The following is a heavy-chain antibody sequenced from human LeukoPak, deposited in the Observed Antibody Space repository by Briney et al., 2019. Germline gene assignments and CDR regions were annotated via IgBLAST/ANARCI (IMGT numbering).Heavy chain of an antibody. CDR2: IYYSGST. D-gene: IGHD3-22*01. J-gene: IGHJ6*03. Sequence: PSETLSLTCTVSGGSISSSSYYWGWIRQPPGKGLEWIGSIYYSGSTYYNPSLTSRVTISVDTSKNQFSLKLSSVTAADTAVYYCARHAYYYDSSAPAGGEYYYYMDVWGKGTTITISS. CDR1: GGSISSSSYY. V-gene: IGHV4-39*01. CDR3: ARHAYYYDSSAPAGGEYYYYMDV.